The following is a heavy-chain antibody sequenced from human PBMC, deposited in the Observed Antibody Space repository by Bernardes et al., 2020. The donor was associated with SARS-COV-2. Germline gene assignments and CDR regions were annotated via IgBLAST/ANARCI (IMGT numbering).Heavy chain of an antibody. D-gene: IGHD6-6*01. CDR3: ARDGEYSTSGIDY. Sequence: SVPVTCQACGYTFTDYSIHWVRQAPGQGREGMGWIKPNSGGTTYAQKFQDRVTMTRDTSISTVYMELRRLKSDDTAVYYCARDGEYSTSGIDYWSQGPLITVSS. CDR2: IKPNSGGT. V-gene: IGHV1-2*02. CDR1: GYTFTDYS. J-gene: IGHJ4*02.